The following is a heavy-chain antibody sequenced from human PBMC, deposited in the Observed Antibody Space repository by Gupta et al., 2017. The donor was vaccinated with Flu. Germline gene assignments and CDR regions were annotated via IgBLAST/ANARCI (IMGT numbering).Heavy chain of an antibody. V-gene: IGHV4-34*01. J-gene: IGHJ4*02. CDR2: INHSGST. Sequence: QVQLQQWGAGLLKPSETLSLTCAVYGGSFSGYYWSWIRQPPGKGLEWIGEINHSGSTNYNPSLKSRVNISVDTSKNQFSLKLGSVTAADTAVYYCARVPTYYYDSSGYYPVDYWGQGTLVTVSS. CDR3: ARVPTYYYDSSGYYPVDY. D-gene: IGHD3-22*01. CDR1: GGSFSGYY.